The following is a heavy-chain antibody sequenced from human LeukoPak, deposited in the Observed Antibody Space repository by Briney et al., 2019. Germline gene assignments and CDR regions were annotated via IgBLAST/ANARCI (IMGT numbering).Heavy chain of an antibody. D-gene: IGHD1-26*01. Sequence: GSSVTVSCKASGGTISSYAIMWVRQAPGQGLEWMGGIIPMFDTADYAQKFQGRVTFTADESTNTAYMELSSLRSEDTAVYYCARGYSGYHDAFHIWGQGTMVTVSS. J-gene: IGHJ3*02. V-gene: IGHV1-69*01. CDR3: ARGYSGYHDAFHI. CDR2: IIPMFDTA. CDR1: GGTISSYA.